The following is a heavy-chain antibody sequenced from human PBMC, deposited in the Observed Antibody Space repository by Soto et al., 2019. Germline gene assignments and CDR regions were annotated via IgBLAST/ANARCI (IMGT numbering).Heavy chain of an antibody. Sequence: QVQLVESGGGVVQPGRPLRLSCAASGFTFSSYGMHWVRQAPGKGLEWVAVIWYDGSNKYYADSVKGRFTISRDNSKNTLYLQMNSLRAEDTAVYYCARTYAARGYFDYWGQGTLVTVSS. CDR3: ARTYAARGYFDY. D-gene: IGHD3-10*01. CDR1: GFTFSSYG. CDR2: IWYDGSNK. V-gene: IGHV3-33*01. J-gene: IGHJ4*02.